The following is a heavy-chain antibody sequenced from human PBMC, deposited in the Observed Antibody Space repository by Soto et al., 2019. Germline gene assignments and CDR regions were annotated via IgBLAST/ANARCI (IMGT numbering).Heavy chain of an antibody. CDR3: ARRINMVRGAQYYFDY. V-gene: IGHV4-59*08. CDR1: GGSISSYY. Sequence: SETLSLTCTVSGGSISSYYWSWIRQPPGKGLEWIGYIYYSGSTNYNPSLKSRVTISVDTSKNQFSLKLSSVTAADTAVYYCARRINMVRGAQYYFDYWGQGTLVTVSS. CDR2: IYYSGST. J-gene: IGHJ4*02. D-gene: IGHD3-10*01.